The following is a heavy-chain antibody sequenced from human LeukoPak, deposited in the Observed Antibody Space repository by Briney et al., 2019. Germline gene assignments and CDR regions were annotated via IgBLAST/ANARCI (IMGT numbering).Heavy chain of an antibody. Sequence: ASVKVSCKASGDTFTTDYIHWVRQGPGQGPEWMGVSNPSGGSTTNAQKFQGRVTMTRDTSTSTVYMELNSLRAEDTAVYYCAKDLGRTPGYCSSTSCQTNFDYWGQGTLVTVSS. D-gene: IGHD2-2*01. V-gene: IGHV1-46*01. J-gene: IGHJ4*02. CDR2: SNPSGGST. CDR1: GDTFTTDY. CDR3: AKDLGRTPGYCSSTSCQTNFDY.